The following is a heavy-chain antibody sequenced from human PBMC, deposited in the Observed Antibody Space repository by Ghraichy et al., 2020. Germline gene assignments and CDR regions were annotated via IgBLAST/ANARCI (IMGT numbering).Heavy chain of an antibody. V-gene: IGHV2-26*01. D-gene: IGHD3-3*01. CDR3: ARWMYYDFWSGWIYYFDY. J-gene: IGHJ4*02. CDR1: GFSLSNARMG. Sequence: SGPTLVKPTETLTLTCTVSGFSLSNARMGVSWIRQPPGKALEWLAHIFSNDEKSYSTSLKSRLTISKDTSKSQVVLTMTNMDPVDTATYYCARWMYYDFWSGWIYYFDYWGQGTLVTVSS. CDR2: IFSNDEK.